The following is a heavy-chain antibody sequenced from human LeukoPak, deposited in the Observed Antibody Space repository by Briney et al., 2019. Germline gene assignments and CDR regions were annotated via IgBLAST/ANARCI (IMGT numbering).Heavy chain of an antibody. V-gene: IGHV4-38-2*02. D-gene: IGHD3-10*01. CDR3: AGSPTYWYFDL. J-gene: IGHJ2*01. Sequence: SETLSLTCTVSGYSISSGYYWGWIRQPPGKGLEWIGYIYRRGSSYYTPSLNSRVTMSMDTSKNQFSLKLTSVTAADTAIYYCAGSPTYWYFDLWGRGTLVTVSS. CDR2: IYRRGSS. CDR1: GYSISSGYY.